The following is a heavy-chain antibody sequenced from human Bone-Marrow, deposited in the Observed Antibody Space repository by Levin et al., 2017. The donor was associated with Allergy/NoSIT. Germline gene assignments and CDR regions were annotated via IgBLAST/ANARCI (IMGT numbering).Heavy chain of an antibody. V-gene: IGHV3-21*01. Sequence: GASVKVSCAASGFTFSSYSMNWVRQAPGKGLEWVSTISSGSTSVDYADSVKGRFTISRDNAKNALYLQMTSLRAEDTALYYCARDRRDMDNGFYYFWDDLWGQGTQVTVSS. CDR2: ISSGSTSV. D-gene: IGHD2/OR15-2a*01. CDR3: ARDRRDMDNGFYYFWDDL. CDR1: GFTFSSYS. J-gene: IGHJ4*02.